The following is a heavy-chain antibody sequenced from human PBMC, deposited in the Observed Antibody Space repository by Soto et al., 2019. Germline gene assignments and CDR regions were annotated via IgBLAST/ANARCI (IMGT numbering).Heavy chain of an antibody. J-gene: IGHJ3*02. Sequence: GGSLRLSYAASGFTFSSYAMSWVRQAPGKGLEWVSAISGSGGSTYYADSVKGRFTISRDNSKNTLYLQMNSLRAEDTAVYYCAKDITMIVVADAFDIWGQGTMVTVSS. D-gene: IGHD3-22*01. V-gene: IGHV3-23*01. CDR2: ISGSGGST. CDR3: AKDITMIVVADAFDI. CDR1: GFTFSSYA.